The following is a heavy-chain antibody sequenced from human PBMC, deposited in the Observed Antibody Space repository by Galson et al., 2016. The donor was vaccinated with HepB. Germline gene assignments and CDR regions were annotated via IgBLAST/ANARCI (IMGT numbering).Heavy chain of an antibody. CDR3: ARGVGRVFGLVIIGGDYFDY. D-gene: IGHD3/OR15-3a*01. CDR1: GGSISSGGYY. J-gene: IGHJ4*02. Sequence: TLSLTCTVSGGSISSGGYYWSWIRQHPGKDLEWIGYIYYSGTTYYNPSLKSRVTISVDTSKNQFSLKLSSVTAADMAVYYCARGVGRVFGLVIIGGDYFDYWGQGTLVTVSS. V-gene: IGHV4-31*03. CDR2: IYYSGTT.